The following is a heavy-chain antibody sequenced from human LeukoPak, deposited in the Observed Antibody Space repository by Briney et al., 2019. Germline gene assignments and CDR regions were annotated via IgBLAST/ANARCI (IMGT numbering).Heavy chain of an antibody. Sequence: PGGSLRLSCAASGFTFSSYAMSWVRQAPGKGLEWVSAISGSGGSTYYADSVKGRFTISRDNAKNSLYLQMNSLRAEDTALYYCARGRSSSSPNFDYWGQGTLVTVSS. J-gene: IGHJ4*02. CDR3: ARGRSSSSPNFDY. CDR1: GFTFSSYA. D-gene: IGHD6-6*01. CDR2: ISGSGGST. V-gene: IGHV3-23*01.